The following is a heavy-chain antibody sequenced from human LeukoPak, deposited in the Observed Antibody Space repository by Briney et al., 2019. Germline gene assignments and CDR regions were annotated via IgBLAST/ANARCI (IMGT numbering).Heavy chain of an antibody. V-gene: IGHV3-53*01. D-gene: IGHD3-10*01. Sequence: PGGSLRLSCAGTGFSVSGNYMAWVRQAPGKGLEWVSTIYGGGSTYYADSVRGRFTISRDNSQNTLYLQMNNLRAEDTAVYHCAIWPGAWYGEDSWGQGTLVTVSS. J-gene: IGHJ4*02. CDR2: IYGGGST. CDR3: AIWPGAWYGEDS. CDR1: GFSVSGNY.